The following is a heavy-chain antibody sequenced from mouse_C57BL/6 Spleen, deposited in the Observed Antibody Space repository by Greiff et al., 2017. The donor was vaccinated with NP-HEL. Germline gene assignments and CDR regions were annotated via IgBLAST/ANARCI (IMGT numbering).Heavy chain of an antibody. CDR2: IRNKANGYTT. CDR3: ARYISYGYGIDYAMDY. D-gene: IGHD2-2*01. CDR1: GFTFTDYY. Sequence: EVQVVESGGGLVQPGGSLSLSCAASGFTFTDYYMSWVRQPPGKALEWLGFIRNKANGYTTEYSASVKGRFTISRDNSQSILYLQMNALRAEDSATYYCARYISYGYGIDYAMDYWGQGTSVTVSS. V-gene: IGHV7-3*01. J-gene: IGHJ4*01.